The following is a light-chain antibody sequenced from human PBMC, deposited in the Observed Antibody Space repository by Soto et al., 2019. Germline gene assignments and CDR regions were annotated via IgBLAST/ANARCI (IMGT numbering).Light chain of an antibody. CDR2: LNSDGSH. V-gene: IGLV4-69*01. CDR1: SGHSSYA. CDR3: QTWGTGPRV. J-gene: IGLJ2*01. Sequence: QLVLTQSPSASASLGASVKLTCTLSSGHSSYAIAWHQQQPEKGPRYLMKLNSDGSHSKGDGIPDRFSGSSSGAERYLTISSLQPEDEADYYCQTWGTGPRVFGGGTKLTVL.